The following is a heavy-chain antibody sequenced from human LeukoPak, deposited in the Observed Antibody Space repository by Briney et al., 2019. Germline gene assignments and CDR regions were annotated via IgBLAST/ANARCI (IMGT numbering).Heavy chain of an antibody. CDR3: ATGTYRERFYS. V-gene: IGHV3-7*01. CDR1: GFTFSNNW. D-gene: IGHD3-16*02. J-gene: IGHJ4*02. CDR2: INQDGRER. Sequence: GGSLRLSCAASGFTFSNNWMFWVRQAPGKGLEWVATINQDGRERFYVDSVKGRFTISRDKTKNSLYLQMNSLRAEDTAMYFCATGTYRERFYSWGQGTLVTVSS.